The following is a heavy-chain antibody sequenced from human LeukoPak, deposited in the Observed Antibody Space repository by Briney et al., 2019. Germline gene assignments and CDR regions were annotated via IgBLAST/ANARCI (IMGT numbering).Heavy chain of an antibody. CDR1: GGTFSSYA. J-gene: IGHJ4*02. Sequence: GASVKVSCKASGGTFSSYAISWVRQAPGQGLEWMGRIIPILGIANYAQKFQGRVTITADKSTSTAYMEPSSLRSEDTAVYYCARAGYSGSQRYFDYWGQGTLVTVSS. D-gene: IGHD1-26*01. V-gene: IGHV1-69*04. CDR2: IIPILGIA. CDR3: ARAGYSGSQRYFDY.